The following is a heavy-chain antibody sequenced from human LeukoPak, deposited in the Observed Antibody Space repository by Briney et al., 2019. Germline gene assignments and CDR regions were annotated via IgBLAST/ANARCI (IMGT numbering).Heavy chain of an antibody. D-gene: IGHD1-1*01. J-gene: IGHJ3*02. CDR2: IYCSGST. CDR1: GGSISSSSYY. V-gene: IGHV4-39*01. CDR3: ARQLGRPQFDI. Sequence: PSETLSLTCTVSGGSISSSSYYWGWIRQPPGKGLEWIGSIYCSGSTYYNPSLKSRVTISVDTSKNQFSLKLSSVTAADTAVYYCARQLGRPQFDIWGQGTMVTVSS.